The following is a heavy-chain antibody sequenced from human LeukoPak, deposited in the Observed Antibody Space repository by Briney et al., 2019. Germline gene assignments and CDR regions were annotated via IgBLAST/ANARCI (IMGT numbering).Heavy chain of an antibody. J-gene: IGHJ4*02. D-gene: IGHD6-19*01. Sequence: GGSLRLSCAASGFTFSSYSMNWVRQAPGKGLEWVSSISSSSSYIYYADSVKGRFTISRDNAKNSLYLQMNSLRAEDTAVYYCARGGSGWYSDYWGQGTLVTVSS. CDR1: GFTFSSYS. CDR3: ARGGSGWYSDY. CDR2: ISSSSSYI. V-gene: IGHV3-21*01.